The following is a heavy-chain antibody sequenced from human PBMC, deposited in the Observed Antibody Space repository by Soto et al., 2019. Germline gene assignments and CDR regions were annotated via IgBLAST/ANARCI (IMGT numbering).Heavy chain of an antibody. CDR3: ARAYYYGSGSYYNAVYYYGMDL. CDR1: GGSISSGGYY. V-gene: IGHV4-31*01. CDR2: IHYSGST. D-gene: IGHD3-10*01. Sequence: QVQLQESGPGLVKPSQTLSLTCTVTGGSISSGGYYWSWIRQHPGKGLECIGYIHYSGSTYYNPALRSLVTISVDTSKNTFSLRLSSVNAADTAVYYCARAYYYGSGSYYNAVYYYGMDLWGQGTTVTVSS. J-gene: IGHJ6*02.